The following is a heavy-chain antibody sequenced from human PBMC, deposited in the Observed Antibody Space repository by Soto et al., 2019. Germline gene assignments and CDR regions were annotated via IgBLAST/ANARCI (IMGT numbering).Heavy chain of an antibody. J-gene: IGHJ4*02. V-gene: IGHV3-48*03. D-gene: IGHD3-16*02. CDR2: ISSSGSTI. Sequence: PGGSLRLSCAASGFTFSSYEMNWVRQAPGKGLEWVSYISSSGSTIYYADSVKGRFTISRDNAKNSLYLQMNSLRAEDTAVYYCASPPTFGGVIVDDYWGQGTLVTVSS. CDR1: GFTFSSYE. CDR3: ASPPTFGGVIVDDY.